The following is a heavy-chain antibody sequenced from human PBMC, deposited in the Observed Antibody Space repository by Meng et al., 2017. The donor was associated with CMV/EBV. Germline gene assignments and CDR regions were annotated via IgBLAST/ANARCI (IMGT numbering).Heavy chain of an antibody. V-gene: IGHV3-30-3*01. Sequence: ASGFPFSCYAMHWVRQAPGKGLGWVAVISYDGSNKYYADSVKGRFTISRDNSKNTLYLQMNSLRAEDTAVYYCARDGDWNYEGWFDPWGQGTLVTVSS. CDR1: GFPFSCYA. CDR2: ISYDGSNK. CDR3: ARDGDWNYEGWFDP. J-gene: IGHJ5*02. D-gene: IGHD1-7*01.